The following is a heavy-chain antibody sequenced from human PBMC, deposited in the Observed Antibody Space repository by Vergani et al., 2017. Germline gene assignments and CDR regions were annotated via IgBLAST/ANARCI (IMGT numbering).Heavy chain of an antibody. J-gene: IGHJ4*02. CDR2: ISGSGGST. D-gene: IGHD2-15*01. CDR1: GFTFSSYA. CDR3: AKDLPPGIVVVVAATPDY. V-gene: IGHV3-23*01. Sequence: EVQLLESGGGLVQPGGSLRLSCAASGFTFSSYAMSWVRQAPGKGLEWVSAISGSGGSTYYADSVKGRFTISRDNSKNTLYLQMNSLRAEDTAVYYCAKDLPPGIVVVVAATPDYWGQGTLVTVSS.